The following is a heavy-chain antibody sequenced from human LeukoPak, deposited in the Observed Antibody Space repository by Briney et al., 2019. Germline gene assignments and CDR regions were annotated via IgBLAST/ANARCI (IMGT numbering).Heavy chain of an antibody. CDR1: GFTFSSYA. CDR2: ISSSGSTI. CDR3: ARDRGAHYFDY. J-gene: IGHJ4*02. V-gene: IGHV3-48*04. Sequence: GGSLRLSCAVSGFTFSSYAMNWVRQAPGKGLEWVSYISSSGSTIYYADSVKGRFTISRDNAKNSLYLQMNSLRAEDTAVYYCARDRGAHYFDYWGQGTLVTVSS.